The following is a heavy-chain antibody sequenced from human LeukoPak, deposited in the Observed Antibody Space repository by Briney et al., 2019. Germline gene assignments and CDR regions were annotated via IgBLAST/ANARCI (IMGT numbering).Heavy chain of an antibody. Sequence: PGGSLRLSCAASGFTLKNYAMSWVRQAPGKGLERLSAINSGDNIYYADSVKGRFTISRDNSKNTLSLQMNSLRADDTALYFCAKRGDSEYFHYWGQGTLVTVSS. CDR3: AKRGDSEYFHY. CDR1: GFTLKNYA. D-gene: IGHD2-21*01. J-gene: IGHJ1*01. V-gene: IGHV3-23*01. CDR2: INSGDNI.